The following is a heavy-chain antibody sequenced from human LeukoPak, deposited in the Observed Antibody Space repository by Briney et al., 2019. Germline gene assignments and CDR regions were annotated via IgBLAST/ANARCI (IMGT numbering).Heavy chain of an antibody. CDR2: ISNDGDT. V-gene: IGHV3-53*01. Sequence: PGGSLRLSCAASGFTVSSNYMSWVRQGPGKGLECVLVISNDGDTYYADSVKGRFTISRDTSKNTVSLQMNSLRAEDTAVYYCAGDKTTGGWYEFDYWGQGTLVTVSS. CDR1: GFTVSSNY. CDR3: AGDKTTGGWYEFDY. J-gene: IGHJ4*02. D-gene: IGHD6-19*01.